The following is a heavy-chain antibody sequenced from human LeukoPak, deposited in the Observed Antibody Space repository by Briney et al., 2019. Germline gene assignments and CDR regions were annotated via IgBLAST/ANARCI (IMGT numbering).Heavy chain of an antibody. V-gene: IGHV4-59*11. CDR3: ATIKRGSIFGYFDF. D-gene: IGHD5-18*01. Sequence: LPETFSLTCTVSGGSISSHYWSWIRPPPGKGLEWIAYLFDSVNTKDNPSLQSRLTLSADTSKNQFSLRLSSVTAADTAVYYCATIKRGSIFGYFDFWGQGIKVTVSS. CDR2: LFDSVNT. J-gene: IGHJ4*02. CDR1: GGSISSHY.